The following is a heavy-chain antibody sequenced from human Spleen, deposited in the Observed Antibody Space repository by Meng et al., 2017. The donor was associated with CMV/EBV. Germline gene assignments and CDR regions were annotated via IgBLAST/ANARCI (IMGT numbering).Heavy chain of an antibody. Sequence: GESLKISCAASGFTFSSYGMHWVRQAPGKGLEWVAFIRYDGSNKYYADSVKGRFTISRDNSKNTLYLQMTSLRVEDTAVYYCAKGGYSYGPSRHWGRGTLVTVSS. D-gene: IGHD5-18*01. CDR3: AKGGYSYGPSRH. V-gene: IGHV3-30*02. CDR1: GFTFSSYG. CDR2: IRYDGSNK. J-gene: IGHJ4*02.